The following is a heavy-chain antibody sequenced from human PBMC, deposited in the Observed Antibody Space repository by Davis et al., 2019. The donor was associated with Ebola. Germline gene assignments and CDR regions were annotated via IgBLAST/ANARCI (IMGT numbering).Heavy chain of an antibody. CDR1: GFTFSSYE. V-gene: IGHV3-48*03. CDR2: ISSSGSTI. J-gene: IGHJ6*02. D-gene: IGHD2-2*01. Sequence: GESLKISCAASGFTFSSYEMNWVRQAPGKGLEWVSYISSSGSTIYYADSVKGRFTISRDNSKNTLYLQMNSLRAEDTAVYYCATEGYCSSTSCWTRYYYGMDVWGQGTTVTVSS. CDR3: ATEGYCSSTSCWTRYYYGMDV.